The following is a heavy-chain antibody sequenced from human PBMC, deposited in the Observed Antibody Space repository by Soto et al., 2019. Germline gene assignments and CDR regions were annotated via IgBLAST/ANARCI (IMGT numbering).Heavy chain of an antibody. D-gene: IGHD1-26*01. J-gene: IGHJ4*02. Sequence: GGSLRLSCAASGFTFSSYAMNWVRQAPGKGLEWVSTISGSGVSTYYADSVKGRFTISRDNSKTTLYLQMNSLRAEDTAVYYCAKDRQGSYFDYWGQGTLVTVSS. CDR1: GFTFSSYA. CDR3: AKDRQGSYFDY. CDR2: ISGSGVST. V-gene: IGHV3-23*01.